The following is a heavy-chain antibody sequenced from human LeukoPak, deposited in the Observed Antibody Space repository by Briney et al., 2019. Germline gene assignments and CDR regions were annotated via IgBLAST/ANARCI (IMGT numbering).Heavy chain of an antibody. Sequence: PGGSLRLSCAASGFTFDDYTMHWVRQAPGKGLEWVSLISWDGYSTYYADSVKGRFTISRDNTKNSLYLQMNSLRTEDTALYYCAKTMVRGPLGGYYMDVWGKGTTVTVSS. D-gene: IGHD3-10*01. J-gene: IGHJ6*03. V-gene: IGHV3-43*01. CDR1: GFTFDDYT. CDR3: AKTMVRGPLGGYYMDV. CDR2: ISWDGYST.